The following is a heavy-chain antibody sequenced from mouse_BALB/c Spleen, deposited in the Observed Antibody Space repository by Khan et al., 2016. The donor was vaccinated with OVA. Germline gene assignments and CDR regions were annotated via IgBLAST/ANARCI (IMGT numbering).Heavy chain of an antibody. J-gene: IGHJ2*01. CDR3: TRDRIDY. Sequence: QVQLKESGAERAKPGASVKMSCKASGYTFTTYWMHWVKQRPGQGLEWIGYINPTSGYTDYNEKFKDGATLSADKSSSTAYMQLSSLTSEDSAVYYCTRDRIDYWGQGTTLTVSS. V-gene: IGHV1-7*01. CDR1: GYTFTTYW. CDR2: INPTSGYT.